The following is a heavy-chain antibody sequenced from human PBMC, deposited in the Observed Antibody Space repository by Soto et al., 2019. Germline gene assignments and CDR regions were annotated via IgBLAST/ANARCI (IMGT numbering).Heavy chain of an antibody. V-gene: IGHV3-23*01. J-gene: IGHJ4*02. CDR2: ISASGDNT. D-gene: IGHD1-7*01. Sequence: GGSLRLSCAASGFTFNRYGMSWVRQAPGKGLEWVSAISASGDNTYYADSVKGRFTISRDSSNNTLYLQMNSLRADDTALYYCVKLRLELLYLDSWGLGALVTSPQ. CDR3: VKLRLELLYLDS. CDR1: GFTFNRYG.